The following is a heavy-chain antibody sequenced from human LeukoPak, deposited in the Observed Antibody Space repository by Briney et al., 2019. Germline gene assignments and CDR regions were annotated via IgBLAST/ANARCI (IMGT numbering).Heavy chain of an antibody. CDR3: ARGSNDVYWYLDV. V-gene: IGHV4-59*02. CDR2: IHDTGST. D-gene: IGHD1-26*01. J-gene: IGHJ2*01. CDR1: GSSVSTFY. Sequence: SETLSLTCIVSGSSVSTFYWSWLRQSPGTGLEWIGFIHDTGSTAYNPSLKSRVTISLETSKNQLSLMLTSVTAADTAIYYCARGSNDVYWYLDVWGRGTLVTVSS.